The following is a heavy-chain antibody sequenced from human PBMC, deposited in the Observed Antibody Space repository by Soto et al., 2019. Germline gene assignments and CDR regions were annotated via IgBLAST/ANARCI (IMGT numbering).Heavy chain of an antibody. V-gene: IGHV4-4*02. Sequence: QVQLQESGPGLVKPSGTLSLTCAVSGVSIGSHDWWTWVRQPPGKGLEWIGESHQSGNTNYNSSLETRVTISLDQSKTHFSLQLSSVTVADTAVYYCATRDTGRVYWGQGTLVTVSS. CDR1: GVSIGSHDW. CDR2: SHQSGNT. J-gene: IGHJ4*02. D-gene: IGHD5-18*01. CDR3: ATRDTGRVY.